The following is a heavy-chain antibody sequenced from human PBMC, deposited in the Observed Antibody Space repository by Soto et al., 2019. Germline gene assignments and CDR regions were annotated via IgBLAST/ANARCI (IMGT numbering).Heavy chain of an antibody. J-gene: IGHJ6*02. CDR1: GGSISSFC. V-gene: IGHV4-4*09. CDR3: ARVGSKSFYYATDV. Sequence: QLQESGPGLVKPSETLSLTCTVSGGSISSFCWSWIRQPPGQGLEWIGYICTGGTTKYNPSLQRRVTMTVDTSKTQFSLKLTSVTAADTAVYYCARVGSKSFYYATDVWGQGTTVTVSS. CDR2: ICTGGTT. D-gene: IGHD4-4*01.